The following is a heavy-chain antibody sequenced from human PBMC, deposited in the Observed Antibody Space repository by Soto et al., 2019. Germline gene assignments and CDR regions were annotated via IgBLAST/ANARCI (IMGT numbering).Heavy chain of an antibody. V-gene: IGHV4-39*01. Sequence: SETLSLTCTVSGDSIDRSSYYWGWVRQPPGKSLEWIGSVFYSGGAYYTPSLKTRATVSVDTSKNQFSLKLTSVTAADTAFYFCARHQLYGPARRGFDSWGQGSMVTVYS. J-gene: IGHJ4*02. CDR3: ARHQLYGPARRGFDS. D-gene: IGHD3-3*01. CDR2: VFYSGGA. CDR1: GDSIDRSSYY.